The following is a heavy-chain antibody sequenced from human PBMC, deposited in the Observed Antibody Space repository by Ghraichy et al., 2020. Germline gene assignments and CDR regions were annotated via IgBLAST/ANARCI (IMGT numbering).Heavy chain of an antibody. Sequence: SQTLSLTCTVSGGSISSGGYYWSWIRQHPGKGLEWIGYIYYSGSPYYNPSLKGRVTISVDTSKNQFSLKLSSVTAADTAVYYCARAGFVTMVRGVIFDYWGQGTLVTVSS. CDR1: GGSISSGGYY. CDR2: IYYSGSP. D-gene: IGHD3-10*01. CDR3: ARAGFVTMVRGVIFDY. V-gene: IGHV4-31*03. J-gene: IGHJ4*02.